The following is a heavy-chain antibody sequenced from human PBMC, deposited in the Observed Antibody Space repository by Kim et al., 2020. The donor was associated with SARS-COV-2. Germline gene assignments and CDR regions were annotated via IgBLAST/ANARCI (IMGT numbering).Heavy chain of an antibody. D-gene: IGHD3-22*01. V-gene: IGHV3-66*01. J-gene: IGHJ4*01. CDR2: IYSGGST. Sequence: GGSLRLSCAASGFTVSSNYMSWVRQAPGKGLEWVSVIYSGGSTYYADSVKDRFTISRDNSKNTVWLQMNSLKAEDTAVYYCARERSDSIKTLYYFDYWG. CDR1: GFTVSSNY. CDR3: ARERSDSIKTLYYFDY.